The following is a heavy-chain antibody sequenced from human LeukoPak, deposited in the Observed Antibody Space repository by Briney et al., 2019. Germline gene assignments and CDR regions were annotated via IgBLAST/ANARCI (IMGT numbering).Heavy chain of an antibody. J-gene: IGHJ5*02. CDR1: GFTFSSYW. D-gene: IGHD3-16*01. CDR3: ASSLKGGNWFDP. V-gene: IGHV3-74*01. Sequence: GGSLRLSCAASGFTFSSYWMHWVRQAPGKGLVWVSRINSDGSSTSYADSVRGRFTISRDNVKITLDLQMNSLRVEDTAVYYCASSLKGGNWFDPWGQGTQVTVAS. CDR2: INSDGSST.